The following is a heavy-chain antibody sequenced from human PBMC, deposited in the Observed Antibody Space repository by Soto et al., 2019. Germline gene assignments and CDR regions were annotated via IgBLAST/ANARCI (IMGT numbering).Heavy chain of an antibody. V-gene: IGHV3-20*04. D-gene: IGHD6-19*01. CDR3: ARLYSSGWYGPGRY. J-gene: IGHJ4*02. CDR1: GFTFDDYG. CDR2: INWNGGST. Sequence: EVQLVESGGGVVRPGGSLRLSCAASGFTFDDYGMSWVRQAPGKGLEWVSGINWNGGSTGYADSVKGRFTISRDNAKNPLYMQMNSLRAEGTALYYCARLYSSGWYGPGRYWGQGTLVTVSS.